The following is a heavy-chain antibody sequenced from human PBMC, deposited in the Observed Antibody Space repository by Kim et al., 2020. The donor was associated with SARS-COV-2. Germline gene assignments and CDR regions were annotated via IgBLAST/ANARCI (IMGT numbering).Heavy chain of an antibody. CDR3: AKDQILGNGLCDPFDF. CDR2: ISGSGGNT. J-gene: IGHJ4*02. V-gene: IGHV3-23*01. Sequence: GGSLRLSCAASGFIFSSYAMSWVRQAPGKGLEWVSTISGSGGNTFYADSVKGRFTISRDNSKNTLYLQMSSLRAEDTAMYYCAKDQILGNGLCDPFDFWGQGTLVTVSS. CDR1: GFIFSSYA. D-gene: IGHD1-1*01.